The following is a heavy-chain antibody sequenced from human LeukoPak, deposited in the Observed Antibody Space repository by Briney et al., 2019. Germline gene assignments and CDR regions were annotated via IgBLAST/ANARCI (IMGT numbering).Heavy chain of an antibody. CDR3: ARDRGDSSSLDY. D-gene: IGHD6-6*01. J-gene: IGHJ4*02. Sequence: PGRSLRLSCAVSGFTFSSYGMHWVRQAPGKGLEWVAVIWYDGSNKYYADSVKGRFTISRDNSKNTLYLQMNSLRAEDTAVYYCARDRGDSSSLDYWGQGTLVTVSS. CDR2: IWYDGSNK. CDR1: GFTFSSYG. V-gene: IGHV3-33*01.